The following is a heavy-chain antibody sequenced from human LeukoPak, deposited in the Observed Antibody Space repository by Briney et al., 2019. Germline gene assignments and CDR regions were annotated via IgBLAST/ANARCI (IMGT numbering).Heavy chain of an antibody. CDR3: AREITNYYGMDV. CDR2: IYTSGGT. Sequence: GGSLRLSCAAPGLTGSSSFMSWVRQAPGKGLEWVSLIYTSGGTYYADSVKGRFTISRDNSKNTLYLQMNSLRAEDTAVYYCAREITNYYGMDVWGQGTTVTVSS. CDR1: GLTGSSSF. V-gene: IGHV3-66*01. D-gene: IGHD1-1*01. J-gene: IGHJ6*02.